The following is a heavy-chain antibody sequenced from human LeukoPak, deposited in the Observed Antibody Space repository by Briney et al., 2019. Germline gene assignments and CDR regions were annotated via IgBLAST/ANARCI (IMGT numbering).Heavy chain of an antibody. J-gene: IGHJ4*02. Sequence: SGPALVKPTQPLTLTCTFSGFSLSASGMRVSWIRQPPGKALEWLARTDSDDDKFYSTSFKTRLTISKDTSKDQVFLTMTNMDPVDTATYYCARMVVVTAYTFDYWGQGTLVTVSS. CDR3: ARMVVVTAYTFDY. CDR2: TDSDDDK. V-gene: IGHV2-70*04. D-gene: IGHD2-21*02. CDR1: GFSLSASGMR.